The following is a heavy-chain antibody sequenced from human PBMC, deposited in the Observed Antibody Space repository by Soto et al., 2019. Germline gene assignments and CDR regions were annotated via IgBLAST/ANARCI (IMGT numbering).Heavy chain of an antibody. CDR2: INPSGGST. CDR3: ALWSQTAGTFGDFQH. V-gene: IGHV1-46*01. J-gene: IGHJ1*01. D-gene: IGHD6-13*01. Sequence: ASVKVSCKASGYTFTSYYMHWVRQAPGQGLEWMGIINPSGGSTSYAQKFQGRVTMTRDTSTSTVYMELSSLRSEDTAVYYCALWSQTAGTFGDFQHWGQGTLVTVSS. CDR1: GYTFTSYY.